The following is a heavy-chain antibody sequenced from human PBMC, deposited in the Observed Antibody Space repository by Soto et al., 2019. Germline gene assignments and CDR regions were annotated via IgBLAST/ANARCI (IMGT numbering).Heavy chain of an antibody. CDR2: ISGSDGKT. CDR1: GFSFGSYA. Sequence: LRLSGAASGFSFGSYALSWVRQAPGKGLEWVSTISGSDGKTFYADSVKGRFSISRDTSHSTLYLQMNSLRADDTAMYYCARWSYLDYWGQGTRVTVSS. CDR3: ARWSYLDY. J-gene: IGHJ4*02. V-gene: IGHV3-23*01. D-gene: IGHD3-3*01.